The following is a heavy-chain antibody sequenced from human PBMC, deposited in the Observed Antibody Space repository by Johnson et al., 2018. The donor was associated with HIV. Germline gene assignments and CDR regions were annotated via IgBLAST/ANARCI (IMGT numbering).Heavy chain of an antibody. CDR3: AKDVGNYWPNAFDI. J-gene: IGHJ3*02. D-gene: IGHD3-22*01. V-gene: IGHV3-66*02. CDR1: GFTFSSNY. CDR2: IYSGGST. Sequence: VQLVESGGGLVQPGGSLSLSCAASGFTFSSNYMSWVRQAPGKGLEWVSVIYSGGSTYYADSVKGRFTISRDNSKNTLYLQMNSLRAEDTAVYYCAKDVGNYWPNAFDIWGQGTTVTVSS.